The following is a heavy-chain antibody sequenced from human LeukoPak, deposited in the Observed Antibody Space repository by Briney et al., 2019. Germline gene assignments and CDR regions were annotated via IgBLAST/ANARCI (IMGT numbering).Heavy chain of an antibody. Sequence: ASVKVSCKASGYTFTNYAIHWVRQAPGQRHEWMGWINTGTGNTKYSRELQGRVTITRDTSASTAYMELSRLRSDDTAVYYCARDCSGGSCGYYYYMDVWGKGTTVTVSS. D-gene: IGHD2-15*01. J-gene: IGHJ6*03. CDR2: INTGTGNT. CDR3: ARDCSGGSCGYYYYMDV. CDR1: GYTFTNYA. V-gene: IGHV1-3*04.